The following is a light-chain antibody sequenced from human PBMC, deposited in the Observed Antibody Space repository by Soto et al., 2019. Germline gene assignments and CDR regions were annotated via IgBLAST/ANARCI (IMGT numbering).Light chain of an antibody. J-gene: IGKJ1*01. CDR2: GAS. Sequence: EIVLTQSPGTLSLSPGEXATLSCRASQSVSNNYLAWYQQKPGQAPRLLIYGASNRATGIPDRFSGSGSGTDFTLAISRLEAEDFAVYYCQKYGSSGTFGQGTKVDIK. CDR1: QSVSNNY. CDR3: QKYGSSGT. V-gene: IGKV3-20*01.